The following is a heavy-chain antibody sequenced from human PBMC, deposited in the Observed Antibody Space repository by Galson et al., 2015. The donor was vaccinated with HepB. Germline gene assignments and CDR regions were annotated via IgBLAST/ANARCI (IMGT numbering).Heavy chain of an antibody. D-gene: IGHD4-23*01. CDR1: GFTFSNAW. CDR2: IKSKTDGGTT. Sequence: SLRLSCAASGFTFSNAWMSWVRQAPGKGLEWVGRIKSKTDGGTTDYAAPVKGRFTISRDDSKNTLYLQMNSLKTEDTAVYYCTTYTVVTLMDVWGQGTTVTVSS. J-gene: IGHJ6*02. V-gene: IGHV3-15*01. CDR3: TTYTVVTLMDV.